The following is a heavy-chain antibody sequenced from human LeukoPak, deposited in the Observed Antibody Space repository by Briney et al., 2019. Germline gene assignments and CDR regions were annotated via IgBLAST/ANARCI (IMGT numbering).Heavy chain of an antibody. CDR2: ISGRGTTE. V-gene: IGHV3-11*01. D-gene: IGHD2-21*02. CDR1: GFTLSAFY. J-gene: IGHJ4*02. CDR3: ARAPRDCAAVCYTCYCDT. Sequence: PGGSLRPSCAPSGFTLSAFYMNCFPRTPGKGLEWLSYISGRGTTEAYAESGKGRFTISRDNSKQTVSLQMNRLRDEDTALYYCARAPRDCAAVCYTCYCDTWGRGTLVTVSS.